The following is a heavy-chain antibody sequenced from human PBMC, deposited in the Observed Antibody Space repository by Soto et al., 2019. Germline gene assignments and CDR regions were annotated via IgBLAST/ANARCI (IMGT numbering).Heavy chain of an antibody. CDR2: IIPIFGTA. J-gene: IGHJ6*02. Sequence: QVQLVQSGAEVKKPGSSVTVSCKASGGTFSSYAISWVRQAPGQGLEWMGGIIPIFGTADYAQKFQGRITITADESTSTAYMELSSLRSEDTAVYYCATHMTTVGYGYVMDVWGQGTTVTVSS. V-gene: IGHV1-69*12. D-gene: IGHD4-4*01. CDR3: ATHMTTVGYGYVMDV. CDR1: GGTFSSYA.